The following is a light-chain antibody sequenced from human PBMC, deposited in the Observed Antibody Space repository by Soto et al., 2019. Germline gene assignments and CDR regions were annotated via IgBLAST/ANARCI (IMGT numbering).Light chain of an antibody. CDR3: CSYAGGSTLV. V-gene: IGLV2-23*01. J-gene: IGLJ2*01. CDR2: EGS. CDR1: SSDVGSYNL. Sequence: QSVLTQPASVSGSPGQSITISCTGTSSDVGSYNLVSWYQQHPGKAPKVMIYEGSKRPSGVSNRFSGSKSGNTASLTISGLQAEDEADYYCCSYAGGSTLVFGGGTKLTVL.